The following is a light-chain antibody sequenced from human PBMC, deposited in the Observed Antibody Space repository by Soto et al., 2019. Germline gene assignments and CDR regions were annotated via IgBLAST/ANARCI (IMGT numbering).Light chain of an antibody. V-gene: IGKV1-5*01. Sequence: DIQMTQSPSTLYASVGDRVTITCRASQSISSWLAWYQQKPGKAPKLLIYDASSLESGVPSRFSGSGSGTEFTLTISSLQPDDFATYYCQQYNSYSPTFGQGTRLEIK. CDR2: DAS. J-gene: IGKJ5*01. CDR1: QSISSW. CDR3: QQYNSYSPT.